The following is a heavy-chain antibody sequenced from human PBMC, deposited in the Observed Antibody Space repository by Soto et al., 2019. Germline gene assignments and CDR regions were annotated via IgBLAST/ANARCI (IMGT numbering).Heavy chain of an antibody. CDR3: ARASYFSEKTAYYAKSFKWFDP. J-gene: IGHJ5*02. CDR1: GFTFRGSE. Sequence: GGSLRVSCAASGFTFRGSEMHWVRQAPGKGLEWVAFVSYDGDDQYYADSVKGRFTVSRDNSGNTLHLQMDSLRPEDTAFYYCARASYFSEKTAYYAKSFKWFDPWGQGTMVNVSS. D-gene: IGHD3-9*01. V-gene: IGHV3-30-3*01. CDR2: VSYDGDDQ.